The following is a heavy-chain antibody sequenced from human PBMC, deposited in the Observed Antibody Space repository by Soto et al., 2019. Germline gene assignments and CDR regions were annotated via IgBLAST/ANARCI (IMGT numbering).Heavy chain of an antibody. CDR3: ARRCNWNDCYYYYGMDV. CDR1: GGSFSGYY. Sequence: SETLSLTCAVYGGSFSGYYWSWIRQPPGKGLEWIGEINHSGSTNYNPSLKSRVTISVDTSKNQFSLKLSSVTAADTAVYYCARRCNWNDCYYYYGMDVWGQGTTVTVSS. CDR2: INHSGST. V-gene: IGHV4-34*01. J-gene: IGHJ6*02. D-gene: IGHD1-1*01.